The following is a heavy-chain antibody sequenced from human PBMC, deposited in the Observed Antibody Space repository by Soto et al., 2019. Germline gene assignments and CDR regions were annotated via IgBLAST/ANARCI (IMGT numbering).Heavy chain of an antibody. J-gene: IGHJ4*02. CDR3: AATVRGVIIYFDY. CDR1: GGSISSYY. V-gene: IGHV4-59*08. Sequence: PSETLSHTCTVSGGSISSYYWSWIRQPTGKGLEWIGYIYYSGSTNYNPSLKSRVTISVDTSKNQFFLKLSSVTAADTAVYYCAATVRGVIIYFDYWGQGTLVTVAS. D-gene: IGHD3-10*01. CDR2: IYYSGST.